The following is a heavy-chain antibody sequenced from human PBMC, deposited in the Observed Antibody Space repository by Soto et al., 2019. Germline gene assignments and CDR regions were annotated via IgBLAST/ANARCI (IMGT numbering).Heavy chain of an antibody. J-gene: IGHJ4*02. D-gene: IGHD3-22*01. CDR1: GGTFSSYA. CDR2: IIPIFGTA. V-gene: IGHV1-69*13. CDR3: ARVPYYYDSSGYSY. Sequence: SVKVSCKASGGTFSSYAISWVRQAPGQGLEWMGGIIPIFGTANYAQKFQGRVTITADESTSTAYMELSSLRSEDTAVYYCARVPYYYDSSGYSYWGQGTLVTVSS.